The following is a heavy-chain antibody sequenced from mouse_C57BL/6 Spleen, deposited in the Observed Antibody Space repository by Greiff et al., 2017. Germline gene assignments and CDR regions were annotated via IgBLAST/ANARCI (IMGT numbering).Heavy chain of an antibody. CDR2: ISSGGSYT. D-gene: IGHD2-4*01. J-gene: IGHJ4*01. Sequence: EVQLVESGGDLVKPGGSLKLSCAASGFTFSSYGMSWVRQTPDKRLAWVATISSGGSYTYYPDSVKGRFTISRDNAKNTLYLQMSSLKSDDTAMYYCARYDYSYAMDYWGQGTSVTVSS. CDR3: ARYDYSYAMDY. V-gene: IGHV5-6*01. CDR1: GFTFSSYG.